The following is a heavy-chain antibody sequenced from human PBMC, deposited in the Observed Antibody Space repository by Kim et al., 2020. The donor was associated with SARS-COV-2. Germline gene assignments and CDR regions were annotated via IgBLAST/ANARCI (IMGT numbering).Heavy chain of an antibody. D-gene: IGHD3-10*01. V-gene: IGHV4-34*01. CDR3: ARGVITMVRGVIKYYYYYYGMDV. CDR2: INHSGST. Sequence: SETLSLTCAVYGGSFSGYYWSWIRQPPGKGLEWIGEINHSGSTNYNPSLKSRVTISVDTSKNQFSLKLSSVTAADTAVYYCARGVITMVRGVIKYYYYYYGMDVWGQGTTVTVSS. J-gene: IGHJ6*02. CDR1: GGSFSGYY.